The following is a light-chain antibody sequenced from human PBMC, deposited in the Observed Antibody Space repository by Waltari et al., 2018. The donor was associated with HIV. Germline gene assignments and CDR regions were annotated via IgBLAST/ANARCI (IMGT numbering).Light chain of an antibody. CDR2: KAS. CDR3: QQYNSYSWT. CDR1: QSIFSW. Sequence: DIQMTQSPSSLSASVGDRATITCRASQSIFSWLAWYQQEPGKAPKLLIYKASTLQSGVPSRFSGSGSGTEFTLTISSLQPNDVATYYCQQYNSYSWTFGQGTKVDIK. J-gene: IGKJ1*01. V-gene: IGKV1-5*03.